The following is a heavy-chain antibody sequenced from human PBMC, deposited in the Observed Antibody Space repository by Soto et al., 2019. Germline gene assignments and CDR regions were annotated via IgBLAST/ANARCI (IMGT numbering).Heavy chain of an antibody. CDR1: GFTFNTYT. J-gene: IGHJ6*02. Sequence: EVQLVESGGGLVKPGGSLRLSCAASGFTFNTYTMNWVRQAPGKALEWVSSISSRSIYIYYADSVTGRFTISRDDARNSLYLQMNSLRAEDTAVYYCAREEVSRPNTYHGLDVWGQGTTVTVSS. CDR2: ISSRSIYI. V-gene: IGHV3-21*01. CDR3: AREEVSRPNTYHGLDV.